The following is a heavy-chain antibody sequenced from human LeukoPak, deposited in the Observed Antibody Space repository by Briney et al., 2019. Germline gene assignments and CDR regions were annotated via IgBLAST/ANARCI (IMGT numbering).Heavy chain of an antibody. Sequence: SETLSLTCTVSGGSLTNNYYFCDWIRQPPGKGLEWIGSIHHSGSTHYDLSLKSRVNLSVDTSKSQFSLRLSSVTAADTAVYFCARRRAPPASSSSLDSWGQGTLVTVSS. CDR1: GGSLTNNYYF. V-gene: IGHV4-39*01. J-gene: IGHJ4*02. CDR2: IHHSGST. CDR3: ARRRAPPASSSSLDS. D-gene: IGHD6-13*01.